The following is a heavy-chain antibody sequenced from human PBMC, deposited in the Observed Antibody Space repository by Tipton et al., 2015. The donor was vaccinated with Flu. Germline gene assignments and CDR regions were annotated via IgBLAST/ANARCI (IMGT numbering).Heavy chain of an antibody. V-gene: IGHV4-38-2*01. CDR1: SYSISGSDF. Sequence: TLSLTCDVSSYSISGSDFWGWIRQPPGKGLEWIGSISHRGITYYNPSLKSRATTSVDTSRNQFSLHLNSVTAADTAVYYCARARYTASSRVNPYYYYFMDVWGKGTTVTVSS. CDR3: ARARYTASSRVNPYYYYFMDV. J-gene: IGHJ6*03. D-gene: IGHD1-14*01. CDR2: ISHRGIT.